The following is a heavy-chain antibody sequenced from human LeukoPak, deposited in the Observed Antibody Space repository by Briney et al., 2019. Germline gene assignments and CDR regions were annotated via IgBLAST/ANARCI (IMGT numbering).Heavy chain of an antibody. CDR2: ISYDGSNK. D-gene: IGHD4-17*01. Sequence: PGRSLRLSCAASGFTFSSYGMHWVRQAPGKGLEWVAVISYDGSNKYYADSVKGRFTIPRDNSKNTLYLQMNSLRAEDTAVYYCAKAGTTVTTYAWFDPWGQGTLVTVSS. CDR1: GFTFSSYG. CDR3: AKAGTTVTTYAWFDP. V-gene: IGHV3-30*18. J-gene: IGHJ5*02.